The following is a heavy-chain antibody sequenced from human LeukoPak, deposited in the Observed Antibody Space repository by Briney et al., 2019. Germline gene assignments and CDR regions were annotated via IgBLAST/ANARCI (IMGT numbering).Heavy chain of an antibody. CDR2: VFQLQTVRS. V-gene: IGHV4-38-2*02. CDR3: ARVLHAPKFIDS. Sequence: SETLSLACTVSGSSITSTYYWAWFRQPPGKGLEWIATVFQLQTVRSFYNKSLESRVTMSLDTSQNQFSLNLTSVTAADTALYFCARVLHAPKFIDSWGQGTLVTVSS. CDR1: GSSITSTYY. D-gene: IGHD2-8*01. J-gene: IGHJ4*02.